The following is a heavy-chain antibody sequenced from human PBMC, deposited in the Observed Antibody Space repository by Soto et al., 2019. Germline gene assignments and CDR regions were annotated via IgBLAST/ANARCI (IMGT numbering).Heavy chain of an antibody. Sequence: GGSLSLSCAASGFTFSSYAMSWVRQAPGKGLEWVSAISGSGGSTYYADSVKGRFTISRDNSKNTLYLQMNSLRAEDTAVYYCAKDPRAGLVLGWFDPWGQGTLVTVSS. J-gene: IGHJ5*02. CDR3: AKDPRAGLVLGWFDP. V-gene: IGHV3-23*01. CDR1: GFTFSSYA. D-gene: IGHD6-13*01. CDR2: ISGSGGST.